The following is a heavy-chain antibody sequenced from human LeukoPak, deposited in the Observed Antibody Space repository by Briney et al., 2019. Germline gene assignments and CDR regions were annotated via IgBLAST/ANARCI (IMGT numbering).Heavy chain of an antibody. D-gene: IGHD3-22*01. J-gene: IGHJ4*02. Sequence: GGSLRLSCAASGLTVSSNYMNWVRQAPGKGLERVSVIYSDGSTYYADSVKGRFTISRDNSKNTLYLQMNSLRGEDTAVYYCASLYDSSGYPFDYWGQGTLVTVSS. V-gene: IGHV3-66*01. CDR3: ASLYDSSGYPFDY. CDR2: IYSDGST. CDR1: GLTVSSNY.